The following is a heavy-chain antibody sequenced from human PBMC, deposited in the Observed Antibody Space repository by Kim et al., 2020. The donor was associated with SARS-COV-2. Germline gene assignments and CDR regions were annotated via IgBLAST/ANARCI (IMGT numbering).Heavy chain of an antibody. CDR2: IYYSGST. CDR1: GGSISSSSYY. J-gene: IGHJ6*02. CDR3: ARDREGGSGYYYYYYGMDV. D-gene: IGHD3-10*01. Sequence: SETLSLTCTVSGGSISSSSYYWGWIRQPPGKGLEWIGSIYYSGSTYYNPSLKSRVTISVDTSKNQFSLKLSSVTAADTAVYYCARDREGGSGYYYYYYGMDVWGQGTTVTVSS. V-gene: IGHV4-39*07.